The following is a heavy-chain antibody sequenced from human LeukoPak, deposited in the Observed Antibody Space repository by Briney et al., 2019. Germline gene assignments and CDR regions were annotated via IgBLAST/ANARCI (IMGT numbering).Heavy chain of an antibody. CDR1: GFTFSSYA. D-gene: IGHD2-2*01. Sequence: PGGSLRLSCAASGFTFSSYAMSWVRQAPGKGLEWVSAISGSGGSTYYADSVKGRFTISRDNSKNTLYLQMNSLRAEDTAVYYCAKDHDAMYYYYMDVWGKGTTVTVSS. V-gene: IGHV3-23*01. CDR3: AKDHDAMYYYYMDV. J-gene: IGHJ6*03. CDR2: ISGSGGST.